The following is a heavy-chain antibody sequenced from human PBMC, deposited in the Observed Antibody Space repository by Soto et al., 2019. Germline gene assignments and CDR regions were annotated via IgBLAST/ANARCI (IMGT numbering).Heavy chain of an antibody. V-gene: IGHV1-2*02. Sequence: VKVSCKASGYTFTGYFIHWVRQAPGQGLEWMGWINPNSGDTNYAQKFQGRVTMTRDMSISTAYMELRGLTSDDTAVYYCARVRTYYDSSGSLDYWGQGTLVTVSS. J-gene: IGHJ4*02. CDR3: ARVRTYYDSSGSLDY. D-gene: IGHD3-22*01. CDR2: INPNSGDT. CDR1: GYTFTGYF.